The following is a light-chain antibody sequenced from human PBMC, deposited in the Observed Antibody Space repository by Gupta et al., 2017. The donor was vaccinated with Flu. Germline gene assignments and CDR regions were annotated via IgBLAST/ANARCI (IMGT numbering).Light chain of an antibody. Sequence: ELVLTQSPGTLSLSPGDSATLSCSASQSVSSSYLAWYQQKPGQAPRLLIYGASSRGTGIPDRFSGSGCGTDFTLTISRREQEDFAVYYCQQYGSSPPITFGQGTRVEIK. CDR1: QSVSSSY. V-gene: IGKV3-20*01. CDR3: QQYGSSPPIT. J-gene: IGKJ5*01. CDR2: GAS.